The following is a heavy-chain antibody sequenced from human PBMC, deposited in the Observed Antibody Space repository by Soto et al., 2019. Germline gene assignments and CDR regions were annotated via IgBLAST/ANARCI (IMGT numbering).Heavy chain of an antibody. CDR2: IIPIFGTA. J-gene: IGHJ5*02. V-gene: IGHV1-69*13. D-gene: IGHD2-15*01. CDR1: GGTFSSYA. CDR3: ARANGSCYSSLCWFDP. Sequence: SVKVSCKASGGTFSSYAISWVRQAPGQGLEWMGGIIPIFGTANYAQKFQGRVTITADESTSTAYMELSSLRSEDTAVYYCARANGSCYSSLCWFDPWGQGTLVTVSS.